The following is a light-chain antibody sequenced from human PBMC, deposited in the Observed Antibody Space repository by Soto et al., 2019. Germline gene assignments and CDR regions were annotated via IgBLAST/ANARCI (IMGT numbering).Light chain of an antibody. CDR2: GTS. CDR1: QSVSSNY. V-gene: IGKV3-20*01. Sequence: ETVLTQSPGTLSLSPGERATLSCRASQSVSSNYLAWYQQKPDQAPRLLIYGTSTRATGIPDRFSGSGSGTDFTLTISRLEPEDFAVYYCQQYDSSLYTFGQGTKLEIK. CDR3: QQYDSSLYT. J-gene: IGKJ2*01.